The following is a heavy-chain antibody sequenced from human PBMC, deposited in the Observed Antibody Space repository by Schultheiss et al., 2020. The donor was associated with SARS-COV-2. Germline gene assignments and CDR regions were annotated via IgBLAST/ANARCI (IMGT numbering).Heavy chain of an antibody. D-gene: IGHD3-10*01. CDR1: GFSLSTSGMC. CDR3: ARTPMVRGVIRKYYYYMDV. CDR2: IDWDDDK. Sequence: SGPTLVKPTQTLTLTCTFSGFSLSTSGMCVSWIRQPPRKALEWLALIDWDDDKYYSTSLKTRLTISKDTSKNQVVLTMTNMDPVDTATYYCARTPMVRGVIRKYYYYMDVWGKGTTVTVSS. V-gene: IGHV2-70*01. J-gene: IGHJ6*03.